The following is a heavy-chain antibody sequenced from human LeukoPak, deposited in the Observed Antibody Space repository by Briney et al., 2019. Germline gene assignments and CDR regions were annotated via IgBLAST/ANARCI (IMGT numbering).Heavy chain of an antibody. CDR3: ARDGNSGGYFDY. V-gene: IGHV1-8*01. D-gene: IGHD4-23*01. CDR1: GYTFTSYD. Sequence: ASVKVSCKASGYTFTSYDINWVRQATGQGLEWMGWMNPNSGNTGYAQKFQGRVTMTRNTSISTAYMELSSLRSEDTAVYYCARDGNSGGYFDYWGQGTLVTVSS. J-gene: IGHJ4*02. CDR2: MNPNSGNT.